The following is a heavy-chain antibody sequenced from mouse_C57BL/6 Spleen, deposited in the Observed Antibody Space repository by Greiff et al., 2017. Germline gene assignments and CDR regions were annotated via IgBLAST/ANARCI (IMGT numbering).Heavy chain of an antibody. Sequence: EVQLQESGPELVKPGASVKIPCKASGYTFTDYNMDWVKQSHGKSLEWIGDINPNNGGTIYNQKFKGKATLTVDKSSSTAYMELRSLTSEDTAVYYCARPNPYSNSLFDYWGQGTTLTVSS. J-gene: IGHJ2*01. CDR1: GYTFTDYN. V-gene: IGHV1-18*01. D-gene: IGHD2-5*01. CDR2: INPNNGGT. CDR3: ARPNPYSNSLFDY.